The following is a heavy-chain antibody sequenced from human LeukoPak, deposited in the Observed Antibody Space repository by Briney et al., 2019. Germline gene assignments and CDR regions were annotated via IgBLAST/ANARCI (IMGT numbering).Heavy chain of an antibody. J-gene: IGHJ4*02. Sequence: GGSLRLSCAASGFTFSSYAMSWVGQAPGKGVEGVSTISGSGGSTYYADSVKGRFTISRDNSKNTLWMQMNSLRAEDTAVYYCAKGAYNSGWYVDFDYWGQGTLVTVSS. D-gene: IGHD6-19*01. CDR3: AKGAYNSGWYVDFDY. V-gene: IGHV3-23*01. CDR2: ISGSGGST. CDR1: GFTFSSYA.